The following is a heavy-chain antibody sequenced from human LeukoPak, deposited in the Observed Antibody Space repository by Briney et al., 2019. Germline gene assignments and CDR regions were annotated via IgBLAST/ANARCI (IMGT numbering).Heavy chain of an antibody. V-gene: IGHV3-30-3*01. J-gene: IGHJ4*02. Sequence: AGSLRLSCATSGFTFSSCAMHWVRQDPGKGREWVTVISYDGSNKYYADSVKGRFTISRDNSKNTLYLQMNSLRAEDTAVYYCARGQDGGVASDYWGQGTLVTVSS. D-gene: IGHD2-15*01. CDR2: ISYDGSNK. CDR1: GFTFSSCA. CDR3: ARGQDGGVASDY.